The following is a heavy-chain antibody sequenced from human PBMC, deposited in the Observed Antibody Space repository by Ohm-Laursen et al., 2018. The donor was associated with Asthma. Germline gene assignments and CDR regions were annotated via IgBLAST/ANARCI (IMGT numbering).Heavy chain of an antibody. Sequence: SLRLSCAASGFTFSNYYMSWIRQAPGKGLEWVSYISTTSNTIYYADSVKGRFTISRDNAKSSLYLQMNNLRADDTAVYYCARDPPVTIVTTGEYFDFWGHGTPVTVPS. CDR3: ARDPPVTIVTTGEYFDF. D-gene: IGHD4-11*01. CDR1: GFTFSNYY. J-gene: IGHJ4*01. CDR2: ISTTSNTI. V-gene: IGHV3-11*01.